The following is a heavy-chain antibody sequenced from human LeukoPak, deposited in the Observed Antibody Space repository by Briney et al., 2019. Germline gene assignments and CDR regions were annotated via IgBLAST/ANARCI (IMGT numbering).Heavy chain of an antibody. CDR3: AKDLGIAACLYYFDY. Sequence: GGSLRLSCAASGFTFSSYAVGWVRQAPGKGLEWVSAISGSGGSTYYADSVKGQFTISRDNSKNTLYLQMNSLRAEDTAVYYCAKDLGIAACLYYFDYWGQGTLVTVSS. D-gene: IGHD6-13*01. V-gene: IGHV3-23*01. J-gene: IGHJ4*02. CDR1: GFTFSSYA. CDR2: ISGSGGST.